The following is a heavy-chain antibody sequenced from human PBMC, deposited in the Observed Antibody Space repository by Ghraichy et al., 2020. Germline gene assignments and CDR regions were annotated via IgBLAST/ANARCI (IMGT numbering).Heavy chain of an antibody. CDR2: ISWDGGST. J-gene: IGHJ3*02. V-gene: IGHV3-43*01. CDR3: ARGLVLRGAFAI. CDR1: GHVLAPVT. Sequence: GGSLRLSYIARGHVLAPVTIYQLRYPLLIGQEWVSLISWDGGSTYYADSVKGRFTISRDNSKNSLYLQMNSLRTEDTALYYCARGLVLRGAFAIWGQGTMVTVS. D-gene: IGHD6-6*01.